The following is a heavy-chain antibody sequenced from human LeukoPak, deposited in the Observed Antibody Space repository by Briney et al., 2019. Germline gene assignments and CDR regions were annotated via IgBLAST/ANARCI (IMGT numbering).Heavy chain of an antibody. D-gene: IGHD2-2*01. CDR1: GFIFSSHT. CDR3: AKFKDCSSTSCYALGQPFDP. CDR2: ISGSGDYT. J-gene: IGHJ5*02. V-gene: IGHV3-23*01. Sequence: GGSLRLSCAASGFIFSSHTMTWVRQAPGKGLEWVSGISGSGDYTYYADSVKGRFTISRDNSKNTLYLQMNSLRAEDTAVYYCAKFKDCSSTSCYALGQPFDPWGQGTLVTVSS.